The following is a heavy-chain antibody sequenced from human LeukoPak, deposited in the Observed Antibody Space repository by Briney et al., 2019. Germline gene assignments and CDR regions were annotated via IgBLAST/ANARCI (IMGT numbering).Heavy chain of an antibody. J-gene: IGHJ3*02. D-gene: IGHD2-2*01. CDR2: ISDSGGLR. V-gene: IGHV3-21*06. CDR3: ARKAAAAHDALDI. CDR1: KFTFITYT. Sequence: GGSLRLSCAASKFTFITYTMNWVRQAPGKGLEWVSSISDSGGLRYYADSVKGRFTISRDNAKNSLYLQMNSLRVEDTAVYYCARKAAAAHDALDIWGQGTMVTVSP.